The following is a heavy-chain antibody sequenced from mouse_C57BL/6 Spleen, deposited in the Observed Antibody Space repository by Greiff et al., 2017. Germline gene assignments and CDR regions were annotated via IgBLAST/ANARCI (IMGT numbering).Heavy chain of an antibody. CDR1: GYTFTSYW. D-gene: IGHD1-1*01. CDR2: IYPGNSDT. CDR3: TRNYGSSYGFAY. V-gene: IGHV1-5*01. Sequence: VQLKESGPVLARPGASVKMSCKTSGYTFTSYWMHWVKQRPGQGLAWLGAIYPGNSDTSYNQKFKGKAKLTAVTSASTAYMELSSLTNEDSAVYYCTRNYGSSYGFAYWGQGTLVTVSA. J-gene: IGHJ3*01.